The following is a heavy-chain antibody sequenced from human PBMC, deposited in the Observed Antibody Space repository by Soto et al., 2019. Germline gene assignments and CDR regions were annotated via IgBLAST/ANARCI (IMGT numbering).Heavy chain of an antibody. Sequence: EGQLLESGGNLVQPGRSLRLSCTASGSNLTNKPISGARQLPGKGLQWVSTVSGNGENTYYAESVRGRFTIPRDTSKNTLYLQMNSLRVEDTAVYYCARLPGGTAPRPAYWGQGTPVTVSS. J-gene: IGHJ4*02. D-gene: IGHD6-6*01. CDR2: VSGNGENT. V-gene: IGHV3-23*01. CDR3: ARLPGGTAPRPAY. CDR1: GSNLTNKP.